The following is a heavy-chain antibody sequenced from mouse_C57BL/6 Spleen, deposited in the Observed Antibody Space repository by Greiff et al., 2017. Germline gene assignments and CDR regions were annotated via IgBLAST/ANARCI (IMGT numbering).Heavy chain of an antibody. Sequence: EVQLQQSGAELVRPGASVKLSCTASGFNIKDYYMHWVKQRPEQGLEWIGRIDPEDGDTEYAPKFQGKATMTADTSSNTAYLQLCSLTSEDTAVYYCRYYYYGSSSHWDYAMDYWGQGTSVTVSS. D-gene: IGHD1-1*01. CDR3: RYYYYGSSSHWDYAMDY. V-gene: IGHV14-1*01. CDR1: GFNIKDYY. CDR2: IDPEDGDT. J-gene: IGHJ4*01.